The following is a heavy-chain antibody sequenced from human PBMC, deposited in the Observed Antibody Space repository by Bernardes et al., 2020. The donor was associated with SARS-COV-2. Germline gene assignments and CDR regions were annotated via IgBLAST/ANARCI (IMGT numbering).Heavy chain of an antibody. CDR1: GYTFTSYD. CDR3: ARRYDSYYYYGMDV. J-gene: IGHJ6*02. Sequence: ASVKVSCEASGYTFTSYDINWVRQATGQGLEWMGWMNPNSGNTGYAQKFQGRVTMTRNTSISTAYMELSSLRSEDTAVYYCARRYDSYYYYGMDVWGQGTTVTVSS. V-gene: IGHV1-8*01. D-gene: IGHD2-2*01. CDR2: MNPNSGNT.